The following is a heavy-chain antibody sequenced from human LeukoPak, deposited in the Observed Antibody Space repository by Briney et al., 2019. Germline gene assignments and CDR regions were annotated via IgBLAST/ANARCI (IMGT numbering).Heavy chain of an antibody. Sequence: PGGSLRLSCAASGFTFNTYTMNWVRQAPGKGLEWVSAISGSGGSTYYADSVKGRFTISRDNSKNTLYLQMNSLRAEDTAVYYCAKDRDYYDSSGYYLYWGQGTLVTVSS. CDR2: ISGSGGST. CDR1: GFTFNTYT. J-gene: IGHJ4*02. CDR3: AKDRDYYDSSGYYLY. D-gene: IGHD3-22*01. V-gene: IGHV3-23*01.